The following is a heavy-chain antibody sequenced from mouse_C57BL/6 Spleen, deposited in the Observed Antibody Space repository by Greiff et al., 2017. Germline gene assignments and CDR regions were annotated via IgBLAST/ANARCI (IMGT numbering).Heavy chain of an antibody. V-gene: IGHV1-52*01. CDR1: GYTFTSYW. J-gene: IGHJ4*01. Sequence: QVQLKQPGAELVRPGSSVKLSCKASGYTFTSYWMHWVKQRPIQGLEWIGNIDPSDSETHYNQKFQDKATLTVDKSSNTAYMQISSLTSEDSAVYYCAREGKSSGPCAMDYWGQGTSVTVSS. D-gene: IGHD3-2*02. CDR2: IDPSDSET. CDR3: AREGKSSGPCAMDY.